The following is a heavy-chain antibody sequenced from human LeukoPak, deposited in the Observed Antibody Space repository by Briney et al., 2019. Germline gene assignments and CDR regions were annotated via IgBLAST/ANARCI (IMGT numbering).Heavy chain of an antibody. CDR2: INPNSGGT. D-gene: IGHD1-26*01. V-gene: IGHV1-2*02. CDR3: ARDWSGSYWGGFDY. CDR1: GYTFTGYY. Sequence: APVKVSCKPSGYTFTGYYMHWVRQAPGQGLEWMGWINPNSGGTNYAQKFQGRVTMTRDTSISTAYMELSSLRSDDTAIYYCARDWSGSYWGGFDYWGQGTLVTVSS. J-gene: IGHJ4*02.